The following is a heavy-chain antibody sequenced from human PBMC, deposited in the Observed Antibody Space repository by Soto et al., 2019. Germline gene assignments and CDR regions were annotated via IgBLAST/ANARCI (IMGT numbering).Heavy chain of an antibody. J-gene: IGHJ4*02. V-gene: IGHV1-69*12. CDR3: AGLWGIAPRDD. CDR2: IIPMFRNA. CDR1: GGSFNTYS. Sequence: QVQLVQSGSEVQKPGSSVKVSCRASGGSFNTYSINWVRQAPGQGLERIGGIIPMFRNANYAQKFKGRVTIIEDASTSTVSMELSSLTSEATGVYYCAGLWGIAPRDDWGQGTLVTVSS. D-gene: IGHD6-13*01.